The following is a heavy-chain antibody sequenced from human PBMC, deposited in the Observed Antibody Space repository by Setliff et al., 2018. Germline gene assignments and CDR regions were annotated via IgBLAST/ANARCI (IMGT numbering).Heavy chain of an antibody. CDR1: SDHF. CDR3: ASFFAYCGGDCHYRY. D-gene: IGHD2-21*02. CDR2: ITNKPYDYTT. V-gene: IGHV3-72*01. Sequence: GGSLRLSCTARSDHFIDWVRQAPGKGPEWVGRITNKPYDYTTQYAASVKGRFIISRNESKNSVNLLMNSLKTEDTAVYYCASFFAYCGGDCHYRYWGQGTLVTVSS. J-gene: IGHJ4*01.